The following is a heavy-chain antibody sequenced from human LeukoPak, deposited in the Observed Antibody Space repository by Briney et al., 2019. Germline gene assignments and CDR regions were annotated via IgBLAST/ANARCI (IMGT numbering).Heavy chain of an antibody. Sequence: PSETLSLTCAVSGGSISSSNWWSWVRQPPGKGLEWIGEIYHSGSTNYNPSLKSRVTISVDTSKNQFSLKLSSVTAADSAVYYCARHRERRGTNYYFDNWGQGTLVTVSS. D-gene: IGHD1-7*01. CDR1: GGSISSSNW. CDR3: ARHRERRGTNYYFDN. CDR2: IYHSGST. V-gene: IGHV4-4*02. J-gene: IGHJ4*02.